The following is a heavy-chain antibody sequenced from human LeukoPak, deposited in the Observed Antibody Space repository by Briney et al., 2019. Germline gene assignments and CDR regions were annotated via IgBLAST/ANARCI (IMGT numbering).Heavy chain of an antibody. CDR2: ISVYNGNT. V-gene: IGHV1-18*01. D-gene: IGHD5/OR15-5a*01. CDR1: GYTFTSYG. CDR3: ARGLSNLHLNYYMDV. J-gene: IGHJ6*03. Sequence: ASVKVSCKTSGYTFTSYGISWVRQAPGQGLEWMGGISVYNGNTNYAQKVQGRVTMTTDTSASTVYMELRSLKSDDTAVYYCARGLSNLHLNYYMDVWGKGTTVTISS.